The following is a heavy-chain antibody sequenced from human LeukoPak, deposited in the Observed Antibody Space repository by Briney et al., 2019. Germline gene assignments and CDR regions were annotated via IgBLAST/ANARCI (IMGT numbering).Heavy chain of an antibody. D-gene: IGHD3-10*01. V-gene: IGHV3-13*01. J-gene: IGHJ4*02. CDR3: ARAEDYYGSGTRFDY. CDR1: GFTFSDYD. CDR2: IGTAGDT. Sequence: GGSLRLSCAASGFTFSDYDMHWVRQATGKGLEWVSAIGTAGDTYYTGSVKGRFTISRENAKNSLYLQMNSLRAEDTAVYYCARAEDYYGSGTRFDYWGQGTLVTVSS.